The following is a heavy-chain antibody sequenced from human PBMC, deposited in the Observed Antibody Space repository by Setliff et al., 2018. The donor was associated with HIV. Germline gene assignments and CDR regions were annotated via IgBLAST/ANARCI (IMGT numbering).Heavy chain of an antibody. J-gene: IGHJ6*03. CDR1: GDTLTDYY. D-gene: IGHD6-19*01. Sequence: ASVKVSCKASGDTLTDYYMHWVRQAPGQGLEWMGWINPNSGDTNYAQNFQGRVTMTRDTSISTAYMELSRLRSDDTAVYYCARDLVAVANTFYYYYMDVWGKGTTVTVSS. CDR2: INPNSGDT. CDR3: ARDLVAVANTFYYYYMDV. V-gene: IGHV1-2*02.